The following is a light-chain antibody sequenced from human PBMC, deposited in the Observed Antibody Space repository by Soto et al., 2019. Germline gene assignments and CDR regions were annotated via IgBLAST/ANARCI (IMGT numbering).Light chain of an antibody. V-gene: IGLV1-47*01. Sequence: QSVLTQPPSASETPGQRVTISCSGSSSNIGSNHVYWYQHLPGTAPKLLIYRNYLRPSGVPDRFSASKSATSASLAISGLRSDDEADYYCGAWDDSLSGRVFGGGTKLTV. CDR2: RNY. CDR3: GAWDDSLSGRV. CDR1: SSNIGSNH. J-gene: IGLJ3*02.